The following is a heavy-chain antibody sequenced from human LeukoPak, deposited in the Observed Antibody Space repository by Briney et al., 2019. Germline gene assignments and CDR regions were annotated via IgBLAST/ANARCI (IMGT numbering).Heavy chain of an antibody. V-gene: IGHV3-53*01. J-gene: IGHJ4*02. Sequence: GGSLRLSCAASGFTVSSNYMSWVRQAPGKGLEWVSVIYSGGSTYYADSVKGRFTISRDNSKNTLYLQMNSLRAKDTAVYYCARGGLRFGESPFDYWGQGTLVTVSS. D-gene: IGHD3-10*01. CDR1: GFTVSSNY. CDR2: IYSGGST. CDR3: ARGGLRFGESPFDY.